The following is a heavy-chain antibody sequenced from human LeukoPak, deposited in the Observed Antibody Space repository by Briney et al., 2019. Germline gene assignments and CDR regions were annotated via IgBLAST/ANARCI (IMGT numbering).Heavy chain of an antibody. CDR2: IRYDGSNK. V-gene: IGHV3-30*02. CDR3: AKDLEGGQLGFFDY. CDR1: GFTFSSYG. J-gene: IGHJ4*02. Sequence: GGSLRLSCAASGFTFSSYGMHWVRQAPGKGLEWVSFIRYDGSNKYYADSVKGRFTISRDNSKNTLYLQMNSLRAEDTAVYYCAKDLEGGQLGFFDYWGQGTLVTVSS. D-gene: IGHD6-6*01.